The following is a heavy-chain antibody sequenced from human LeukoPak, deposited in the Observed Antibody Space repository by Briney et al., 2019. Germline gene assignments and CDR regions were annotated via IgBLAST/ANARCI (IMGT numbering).Heavy chain of an antibody. D-gene: IGHD6-19*01. V-gene: IGHV4-38-2*01. CDR2: IYHSGST. CDR1: GYSISSGYY. CDR3: ARKGYSSGWYNWFDH. J-gene: IGHJ5*02. Sequence: SETLSLTCAVSGYSISSGYYWGWIRQPPGKGLEWIGSIYHSGSTYYNPSLKSRVTISVDTSKNQFSLKLSSVTAADTAVYYCARKGYSSGWYNWFDHWGQGTLVTVSS.